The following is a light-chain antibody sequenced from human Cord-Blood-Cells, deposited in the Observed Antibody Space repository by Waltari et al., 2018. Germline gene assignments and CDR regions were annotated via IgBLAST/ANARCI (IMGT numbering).Light chain of an antibody. Sequence: DIQKTQSPSSLSASVGDRVTITCRASQSISSYLNWYQQKPGKAPKLLIYSASSLQSGVPSRFSGSGSGTEFTLTISSMQPEDFATYYCRQSYSNPLTVGGGTKVEIK. CDR3: RQSYSNPLT. J-gene: IGKJ4*01. CDR2: SAS. CDR1: QSISSY. V-gene: IGKV1-39*01.